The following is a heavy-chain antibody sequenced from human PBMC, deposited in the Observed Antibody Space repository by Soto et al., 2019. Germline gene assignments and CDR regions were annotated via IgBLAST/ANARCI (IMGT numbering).Heavy chain of an antibody. V-gene: IGHV4-61*01. CDR3: ARDRSSSRGKYYYYGMDV. J-gene: IGHJ6*02. CDR2: IYYSGST. D-gene: IGHD6-6*01. Sequence: TSETLSLTCTVSGASISSGSYYWSWIRQLPGKGLEWIGYIYYSGSTNYNPSLKSRVTISVDTSKNQFSLKLSSVTAADTAVYYCARDRSSSRGKYYYYGMDVWGQGTTVTVSS. CDR1: GASISSGSYY.